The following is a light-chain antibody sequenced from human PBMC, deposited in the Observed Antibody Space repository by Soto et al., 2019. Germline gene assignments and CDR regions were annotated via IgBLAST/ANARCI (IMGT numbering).Light chain of an antibody. CDR1: ISDVGGYNY. Sequence: QCLLTQPASVSGSRGQSITISCTGTISDVGGYNYVSWYQQYPGKAPKLMIFEVHNRPSGVSNRFSGSKSGNTASLTISGLQAEDEADYYCSSYTSSSTPFVFATGTKVTVL. V-gene: IGLV2-14*01. CDR3: SSYTSSSTPFV. J-gene: IGLJ1*01. CDR2: EVH.